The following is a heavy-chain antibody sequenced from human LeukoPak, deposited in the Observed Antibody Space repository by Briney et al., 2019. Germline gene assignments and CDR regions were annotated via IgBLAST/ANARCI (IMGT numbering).Heavy chain of an antibody. J-gene: IGHJ4*02. CDR3: TTVRGELLDY. CDR2: IKSKTDGGTT. Sequence: GGPLNLSCEASGFTFRNAWISWVRQAPGKGLEWVGRIKSKTDGGTTDYAAPVKGRFTISRDDSKNTLYLQMNSLKTEDTAVYYCTTVRGELLDYWGQGTLVTVSS. D-gene: IGHD1-26*01. V-gene: IGHV3-15*01. CDR1: GFTFRNAW.